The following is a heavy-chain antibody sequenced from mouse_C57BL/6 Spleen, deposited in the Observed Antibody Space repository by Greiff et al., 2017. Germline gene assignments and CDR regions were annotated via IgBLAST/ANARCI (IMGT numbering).Heavy chain of an antibody. CDR3: ARRLRLLFDY. CDR2: IDPSDSYT. D-gene: IGHD1-2*01. V-gene: IGHV1-69*01. Sequence: VQLQQPGAELVMPGASVKLSCKASGYTFTSYWMHWVKQRPGQGLEWIGEIDPSDSYTNYNQKFKGKSTLTVDKSSSTAYMQLSSLTSEDSAVYYCARRLRLLFDYWGQGTTLTVSS. J-gene: IGHJ2*01. CDR1: GYTFTSYW.